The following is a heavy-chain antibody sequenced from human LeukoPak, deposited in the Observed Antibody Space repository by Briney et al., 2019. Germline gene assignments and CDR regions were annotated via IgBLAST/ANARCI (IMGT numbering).Heavy chain of an antibody. V-gene: IGHV3-53*01. J-gene: IGHJ4*02. D-gene: IGHD6-13*01. CDR1: GFSVSSNF. CDR3: VRASSTTAAGLFDF. CDR2: LYSGGYT. Sequence: PGGSLRLSCAASGFSVSSNFMSRVRQAPGKGLEWVSVLYSGGYTVYADSVKGRFTISRDNSENTLYLQMNSLRADDTAVYYCVRASSTTAAGLFDFWGQGTLLTVSS.